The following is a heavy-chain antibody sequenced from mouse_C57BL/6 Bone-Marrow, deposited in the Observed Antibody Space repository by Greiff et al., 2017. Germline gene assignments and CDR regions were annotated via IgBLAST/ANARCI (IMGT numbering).Heavy chain of an antibody. CDR2: INPNNGGT. CDR3: ASYYGDQLDCCDY. V-gene: IGHV1-26*01. D-gene: IGHD2-13*01. Sequence: VQLQQSGAELVKPGASVKISCKASGYTFTDYYMNWVKQSHGKSLEWIGYINPNNGGTSYNQKFKGKATLTVDKSSSTAYMQLRSLTSEDSAVYDCASYYGDQLDCCDYWGQGTTLTVSS. J-gene: IGHJ2*01. CDR1: GYTFTDYY.